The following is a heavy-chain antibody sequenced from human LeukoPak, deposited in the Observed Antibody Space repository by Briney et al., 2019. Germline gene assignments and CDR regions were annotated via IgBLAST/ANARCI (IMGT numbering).Heavy chain of an antibody. V-gene: IGHV3-23*01. CDR2: ISGSGGST. D-gene: IGHD6-19*01. CDR3: AKPLYSSGWYFDY. Sequence: GGSLRLSCAASGFTFSSYAMSWVRQAPGKGLGWVSAISGSGGSTYYADSVKGRFTISRDNSKNTLYLQMNSLRAEDTAVYYCAKPLYSSGWYFDYWGQGTLVTVSS. CDR1: GFTFSSYA. J-gene: IGHJ4*02.